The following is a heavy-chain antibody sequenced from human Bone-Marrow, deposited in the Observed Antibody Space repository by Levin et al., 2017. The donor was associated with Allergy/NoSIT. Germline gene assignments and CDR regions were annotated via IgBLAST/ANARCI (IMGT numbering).Heavy chain of an antibody. CDR3: ARAGSPGSADL. Sequence: GGSLRLSCTASGFTFSRSWMSWVRQAPEKGLEWVANINDDEKEKYYVDSVKGRFTISRDNARNLLYLQMNSLRVEDTAIYFCARAGSPGSADLWGRGTLVIVSS. V-gene: IGHV3-7*01. CDR1: GFTFSRSW. D-gene: IGHD1-1*01. J-gene: IGHJ2*01. CDR2: INDDEKEK.